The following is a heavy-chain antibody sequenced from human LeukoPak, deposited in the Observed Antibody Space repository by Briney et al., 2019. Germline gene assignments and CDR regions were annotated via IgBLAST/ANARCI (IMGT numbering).Heavy chain of an antibody. J-gene: IGHJ6*03. CDR3: ARKYCSGGSCYYYYYYMDV. D-gene: IGHD2-15*01. V-gene: IGHV3-7*01. CDR1: GFTFSSYW. Sequence: GGSLRLSCAASGFTFSSYWMSWVRQAPGKGLEGGANIKQDGSEKYYVDSVKGRFTISRDNAKNSLYLQMNSLRAEDTAVYYCARKYCSGGSCYYYYYYMDVWGKGTTVTVSS. CDR2: IKQDGSEK.